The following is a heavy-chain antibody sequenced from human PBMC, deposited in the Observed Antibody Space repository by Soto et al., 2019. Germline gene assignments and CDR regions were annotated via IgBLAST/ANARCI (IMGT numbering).Heavy chain of an antibody. CDR2: NYTRGST. Sequence: ETLSLTCTASGASISSYYCSWIRQPAGKGLEWSGRNYTRGSTNYNPSLKSRVTMSVGTSKNQFSLKLSAVTAADTAVYYCASDRVVPARGYYYGMDVWGQGTTVTVSS. J-gene: IGHJ6*02. CDR1: GASISSYY. CDR3: ASDRVVPARGYYYGMDV. V-gene: IGHV4-4*07. D-gene: IGHD2-2*01.